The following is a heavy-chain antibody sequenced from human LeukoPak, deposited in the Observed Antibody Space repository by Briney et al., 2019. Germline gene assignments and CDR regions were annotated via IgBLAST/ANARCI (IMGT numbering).Heavy chain of an antibody. CDR3: GKYSDYGDYHDWFDP. CDR1: GFTFSSYG. V-gene: IGHV3-30*18. CDR2: ISYHGTNK. J-gene: IGHJ5*02. Sequence: PGGSLRLSCAASGFTFSSYGMHWVRRAPGKGLEWVAVISYHGTNKYYADSVKGRFTISRDNSKNTLYLQMNSLRAEDTAVYYCGKYSDYGDYHDWFDPWGQGTLVTVSS. D-gene: IGHD4-17*01.